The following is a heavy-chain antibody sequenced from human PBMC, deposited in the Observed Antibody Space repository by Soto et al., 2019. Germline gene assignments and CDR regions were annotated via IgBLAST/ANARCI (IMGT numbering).Heavy chain of an antibody. CDR3: ALGVDISATADTHV. D-gene: IGHD6-19*01. CDR1: GYMFPIYH. Sequence: DASLKISCEASGYMFPIYHISWVRQMPGKGLEWVGKIDPSDSRTMYRPSSRARITISVDKSINTAYLEWGRLKASDTAMYYSALGVDISATADTHVWGHGT. J-gene: IGHJ6*02. CDR2: IDPSDSRT. V-gene: IGHV5-10-1*01.